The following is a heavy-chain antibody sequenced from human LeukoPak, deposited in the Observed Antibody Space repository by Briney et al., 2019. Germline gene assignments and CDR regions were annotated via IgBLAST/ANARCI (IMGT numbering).Heavy chain of an antibody. CDR2: ISSSGSTI. CDR3: ARDTSVSGTDFDY. D-gene: IGHD6-19*01. J-gene: IGHJ4*02. Sequence: GGSLRLSCAASGFTFSSYAMSWVRQAPGKGLEWVSYISSSGSTIFYADSVKGRFTISRDNAKNSLYLQMNSLRAEDTAVYYCARDTSVSGTDFDYWGQGTLVTVSS. V-gene: IGHV3-48*03. CDR1: GFTFSSYA.